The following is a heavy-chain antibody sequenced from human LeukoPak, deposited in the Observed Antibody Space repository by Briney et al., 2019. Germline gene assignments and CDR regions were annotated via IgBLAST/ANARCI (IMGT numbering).Heavy chain of an antibody. CDR1: GYTFIGYY. V-gene: IGHV1-2*02. D-gene: IGHD2-15*01. Sequence: ASVKLSCKASGYTFIGYYLHWVRQAPGQGLEWMGWINPHNGDTNYAQKFQGRVTMTRDTSITTAYMELSRLKSDDTAVYYCATVRDIVVGGGPYYFDYWGQGTLAAVSS. J-gene: IGHJ4*02. CDR2: INPHNGDT. CDR3: ATVRDIVVGGGPYYFDY.